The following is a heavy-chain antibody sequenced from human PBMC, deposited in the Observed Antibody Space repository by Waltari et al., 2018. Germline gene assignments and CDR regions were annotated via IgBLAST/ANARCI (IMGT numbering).Heavy chain of an antibody. CDR2: ISPDGKSF. CDR3: TNGFGFFVH. J-gene: IGHJ4*02. V-gene: IGHV3-48*01. D-gene: IGHD3-16*01. Sequence: DVQLVESGGGLGQPGKALRLSCKAPGFSFPDFTPGMTWVRQAPGKGLERVAYISPDGKSFFYADSVRGRFTISRDNANNSVFLQMSNLRVDDTAVYFCTNGFGFFVHWGQGTLVTVSS. CDR1: GFSFPDFTPG.